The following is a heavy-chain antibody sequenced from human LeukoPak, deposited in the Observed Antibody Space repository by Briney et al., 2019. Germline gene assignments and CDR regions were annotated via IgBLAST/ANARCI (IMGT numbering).Heavy chain of an antibody. CDR3: ARAYDILTGYSH. D-gene: IGHD3-9*01. Sequence: ASVKVSCKASGYTFTGYYMHWVRQAPGQGLEWMGIINPTGGSTSYAQKFQGRVTMTRDTSTSTVYMELSSLRSEDTAVYYCARAYDILTGYSHWGQGTLVTVSS. CDR2: INPTGGST. V-gene: IGHV1-46*01. J-gene: IGHJ4*02. CDR1: GYTFTGYY.